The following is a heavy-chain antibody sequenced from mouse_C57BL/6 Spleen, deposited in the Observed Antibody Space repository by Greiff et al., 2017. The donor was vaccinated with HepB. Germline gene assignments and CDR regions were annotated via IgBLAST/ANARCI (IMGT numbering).Heavy chain of an antibody. Sequence: VQLQQSGPELARPGASVKMSCKASGYSFTGYTMHWVKQRPGKSLEWIGYINPSTGDTKYNQKFKDKATLTADKSSSTAYMQLSGLTSEDSAVYYCAGDSSGYFDYWGQGTTLTVSS. V-gene: IGHV1-4*01. CDR3: AGDSSGYFDY. CDR1: GYSFTGYT. CDR2: INPSTGDT. J-gene: IGHJ2*01. D-gene: IGHD3-2*02.